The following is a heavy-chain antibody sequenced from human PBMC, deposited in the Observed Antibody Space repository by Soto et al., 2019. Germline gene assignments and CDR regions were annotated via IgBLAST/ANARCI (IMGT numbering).Heavy chain of an antibody. CDR3: ARLGSRDNRGYNWYFDL. D-gene: IGHD3-22*01. Sequence: QVQLQESGPGLVKPSETLSLTCTVSGGSISSAGHYWSWIRQHPVKGLECIGYIYNSGNAYYNPSLKSRVTMSVDTSKNQFSLKLSSVTAADTAVYYCARLGSRDNRGYNWYFDLWGRGTLVTVSS. V-gene: IGHV4-31*03. CDR1: GGSISSAGHY. CDR2: IYNSGNA. J-gene: IGHJ2*01.